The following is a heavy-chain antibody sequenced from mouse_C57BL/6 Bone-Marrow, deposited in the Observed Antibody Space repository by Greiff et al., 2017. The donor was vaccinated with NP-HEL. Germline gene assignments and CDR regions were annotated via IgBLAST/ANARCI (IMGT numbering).Heavy chain of an antibody. CDR1: GYTFTSYG. CDR3: ARGWGTTVVAPFDY. V-gene: IGHV1-81*01. Sequence: QVHLQQSGAELARPGASVKLSCKASGYTFTSYGISWVKQRTGQGLEWIGEIYPRSGNTYYNEKFKGKATLTADKSSSTAYMELRSLTSEDSAVYFCARGWGTTVVAPFDYWGQGTTLTVSS. D-gene: IGHD1-1*01. J-gene: IGHJ2*01. CDR2: IYPRSGNT.